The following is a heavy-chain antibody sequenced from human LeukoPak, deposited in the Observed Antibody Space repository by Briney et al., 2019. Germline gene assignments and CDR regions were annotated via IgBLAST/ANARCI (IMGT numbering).Heavy chain of an antibody. CDR1: GYTFTSYD. V-gene: IGHV1-8*03. J-gene: IGHJ6*03. CDR2: MNPNSGNT. CDR3: ARDRVVPAAYYYYMDV. D-gene: IGHD2-2*01. Sequence: ASVKVSCKASGYTFTSYDINWVRQATGQGLEWMGWMNPNSGNTGYAQKFQGRVTITRNTSISTAYMELSSLRSEDTAVYYCARDRVVPAAYYYYMDVWGKGTTVTISS.